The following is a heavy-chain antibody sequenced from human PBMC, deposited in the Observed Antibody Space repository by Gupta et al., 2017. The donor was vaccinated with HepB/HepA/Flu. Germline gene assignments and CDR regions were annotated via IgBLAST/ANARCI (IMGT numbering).Heavy chain of an antibody. CDR3: AKDSLMVRDGMDV. V-gene: IGHV3-43*02. CDR1: GFTFDVSA. CDR2: ISGDGGST. Sequence: EVQLVESGGGVVQPGGSLRLSCAASGFTFDVSAMPWVRQAPGKGLEWVSLISGDGGSTYYADSVKGRFTISRDNSKNSLYLQMNSLRTEDTALYYCAKDSLMVRDGMDVWGQGTTVTVSS. D-gene: IGHD3-10*01. J-gene: IGHJ6*02.